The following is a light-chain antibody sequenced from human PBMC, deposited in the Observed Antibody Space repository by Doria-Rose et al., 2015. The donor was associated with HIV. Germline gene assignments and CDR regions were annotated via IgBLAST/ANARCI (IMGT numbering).Light chain of an antibody. CDR2: AAS. V-gene: IGKV1-27*01. CDR3: QKNDSAPWT. CDR1: QGISNS. J-gene: IGKJ1*01. Sequence: IQVTQSPSSLSASVGDRVTITCRASQGISNSLAWYQQKPGKVPKLLICAASTLRSGVPSRFSGSGSGTDFTLAISSLQPEDVATYYCQKNDSAPWTFGQGTKGEI.